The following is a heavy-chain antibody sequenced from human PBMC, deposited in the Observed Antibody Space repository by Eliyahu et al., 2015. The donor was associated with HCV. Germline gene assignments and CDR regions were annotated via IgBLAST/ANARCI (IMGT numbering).Heavy chain of an antibody. CDR1: GYTLSELS. D-gene: IGHD3-22*01. J-gene: IGHJ4*02. CDR3: ASPDSSGYYTLDY. Sequence: QVQVVQSGAEVKKPGASVKVSCKVSGYTLSELSMHWVRQAPGKGLEWMGRFDPEDGETVYAQKFQGRVTMTEDTSTNTAYMELSSLRSDDTAVYYCASPDSSGYYTLDYWGQGTLVTVSS. CDR2: FDPEDGET. V-gene: IGHV1-24*01.